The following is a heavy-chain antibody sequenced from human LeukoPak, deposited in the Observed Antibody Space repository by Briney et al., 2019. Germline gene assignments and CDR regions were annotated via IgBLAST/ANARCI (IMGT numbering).Heavy chain of an antibody. Sequence: QSGGSLRLSCAASGFTFSSYGTHWVRQAPGKGLEWVAVISYDGSNKYYADSVKGRFTISRDNSKNTLYLQMNSLRAEDTAVYYCAKALEMASDYWGQGTLVTVSS. J-gene: IGHJ4*02. CDR1: GFTFSSYG. CDR2: ISYDGSNK. CDR3: AKALEMASDY. V-gene: IGHV3-30*18.